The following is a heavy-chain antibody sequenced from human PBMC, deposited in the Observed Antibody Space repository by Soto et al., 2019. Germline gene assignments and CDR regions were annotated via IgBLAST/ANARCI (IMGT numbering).Heavy chain of an antibody. CDR3: ARDGSSSSEYMDV. J-gene: IGHJ6*03. V-gene: IGHV3-21*01. D-gene: IGHD6-6*01. Sequence: EVQLVESGGGLVKPGGSLRLSCAASGFTFSSYSMNWVRQAPGKGLEWDSSISSSSSYIYYADSVKGRFTISRDNAKNSLYLQMNSLRAEDTAVYYCARDGSSSSEYMDVWGKGTTVTVSS. CDR1: GFTFSSYS. CDR2: ISSSSSYI.